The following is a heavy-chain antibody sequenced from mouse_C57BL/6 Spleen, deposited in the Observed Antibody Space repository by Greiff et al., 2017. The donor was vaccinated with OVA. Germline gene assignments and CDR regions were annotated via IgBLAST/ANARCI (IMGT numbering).Heavy chain of an antibody. Sequence: VQLQQSGAELVRPGSSVKLSCKTSGYTFTSYGMNWVKQRPGQGLEWIGYIYIGNGYTDYNEKLKGKSTLTSDTSSSTAYMQLSSLTSEDDETDMCARSPVIYLGARDYWGQGTSVTVSS. CDR2: IYIGNGYT. D-gene: IGHD2-1*01. V-gene: IGHV1-58*01. CDR3: ARSPVIYLGARDY. CDR1: GYTFTSYG. J-gene: IGHJ4*01.